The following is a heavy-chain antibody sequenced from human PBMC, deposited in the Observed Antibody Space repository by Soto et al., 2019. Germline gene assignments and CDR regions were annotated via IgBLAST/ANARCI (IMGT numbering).Heavy chain of an antibody. CDR3: ARVSQIYGMDV. CDR1: GFTFSSYG. Sequence: QVQLVESGGGVVQPGRSLRLSCAASGFTFSSYGMHWVRQAPGKGLEWVAVIWYDGSNKYYADSVKGRFTISRDNSKNTLYLQMNSLRAEDTAVYYCARVSQIYGMDVWGQGTTVTVSS. J-gene: IGHJ6*02. CDR2: IWYDGSNK. V-gene: IGHV3-33*01.